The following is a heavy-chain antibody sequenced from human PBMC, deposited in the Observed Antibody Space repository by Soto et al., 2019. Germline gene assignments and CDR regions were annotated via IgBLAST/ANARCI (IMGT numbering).Heavy chain of an antibody. Sequence: QVQLVQSGAEVKKPGSSVKVSCKASGGTFSSYAISWVRQAPGQGLEWMGGIIPIFGTANYAQKFQGRVTITADESTSTAYMELSILRSEDTAVYYCAREGATYYYDSSGQSWFDPWGQGTLVTVSS. J-gene: IGHJ5*02. CDR1: GGTFSSYA. CDR2: IIPIFGTA. CDR3: AREGATYYYDSSGQSWFDP. V-gene: IGHV1-69*01. D-gene: IGHD3-22*01.